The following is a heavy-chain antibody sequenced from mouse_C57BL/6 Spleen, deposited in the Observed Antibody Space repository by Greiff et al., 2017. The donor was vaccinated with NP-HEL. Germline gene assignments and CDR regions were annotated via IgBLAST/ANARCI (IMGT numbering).Heavy chain of an antibody. J-gene: IGHJ4*01. CDR1: GFSFTSYG. Sequence: VKLVESGPGLVAPSQSLSISCTVSGFSFTSYGVDWVRQPPGKGLEWLGDIWGGGSNNYNSALMPRLSTSTDNTKSQVFLNMNSLQTDDAALYYCAKHGDYGYAMDYWGQGTSVTVSS. D-gene: IGHD1-1*02. CDR2: IWGGGSN. CDR3: AKHGDYGYAMDY. V-gene: IGHV2-9*01.